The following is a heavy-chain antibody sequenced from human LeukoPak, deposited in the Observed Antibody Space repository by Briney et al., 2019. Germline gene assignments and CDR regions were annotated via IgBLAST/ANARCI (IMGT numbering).Heavy chain of an antibody. V-gene: IGHV1-69*04. CDR1: GGTFSSYA. CDR2: IIPILGIA. J-gene: IGHJ5*02. CDR3: ARGFAEDIVVVPAAPFDP. D-gene: IGHD2-2*01. Sequence: SVRVSCKASGGTFSSYAISWVRQAPGQGLEWMGRIIPILGIANYAQKFQGRVTITADKSTSTAYMELSSLRSEDTAVYYCARGFAEDIVVVPAAPFDPWGQGTLVAVSS.